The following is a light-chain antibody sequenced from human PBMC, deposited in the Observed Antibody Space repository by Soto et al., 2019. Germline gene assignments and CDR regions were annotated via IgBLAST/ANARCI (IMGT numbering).Light chain of an antibody. CDR1: QSLLHSTGNNH. V-gene: IGKV2-28*01. CDR3: MQGRQLPAT. CDR2: WGS. Sequence: DIVMTQSPLSLPVTPGEPASISCRSSQSLLHSTGNNHLDWYLQKPGQPPQLLIYWGSNRASGVPDRFSGSGSGTDFTLKSSRVEADDVGVYYCMQGRQLPATFGQWTRLDIK. J-gene: IGKJ5*01.